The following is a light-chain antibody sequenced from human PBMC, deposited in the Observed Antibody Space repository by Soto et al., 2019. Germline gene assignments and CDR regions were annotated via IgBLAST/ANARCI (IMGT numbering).Light chain of an antibody. Sequence: QSALTQPASVSGSPGQSITISCTGTSSDVGGYNYVSWYQQHPGKAPKFMIYDVSNRPSGVSNRFSGSKSGNTASLTISGRQAEDEADYYCSSYTSSSLYVFGTGTKLTLL. V-gene: IGLV2-14*01. CDR1: SSDVGGYNY. J-gene: IGLJ1*01. CDR2: DVS. CDR3: SSYTSSSLYV.